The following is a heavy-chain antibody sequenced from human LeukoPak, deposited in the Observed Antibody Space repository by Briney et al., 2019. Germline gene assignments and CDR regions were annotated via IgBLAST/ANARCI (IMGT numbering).Heavy chain of an antibody. J-gene: IGHJ6*02. V-gene: IGHV1-24*01. Sequence: ASVKVSCKVSGYTLTELSMHWVRQAPGRGLEWMGGFDPQDSKTIYAQKFLGRVALTEDTSTDTAYMELSSLRSEDTAVYYCATESFSYHNYYGMDVWGQGTTVTVSS. CDR2: FDPQDSKT. CDR1: GYTLTELS. CDR3: ATESFSYHNYYGMDV.